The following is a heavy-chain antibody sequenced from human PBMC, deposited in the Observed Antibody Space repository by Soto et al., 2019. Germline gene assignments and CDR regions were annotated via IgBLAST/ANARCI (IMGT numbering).Heavy chain of an antibody. CDR3: ARGGVVTSSYYYYYYMDV. CDR1: GFTFSSYS. Sequence: EVQLVESGGGLVKPGGSLRLSCAASGFTFSSYSMNWVRQAPGKGLEWVSSISSSSSYIYYADSVKGRFTISRDNAKNSLYRQMNSLRAEDTAVYYCARGGVVTSSYYYYYYMDVWGKGTTVTVSS. J-gene: IGHJ6*03. D-gene: IGHD3-3*01. CDR2: ISSSSSYI. V-gene: IGHV3-21*01.